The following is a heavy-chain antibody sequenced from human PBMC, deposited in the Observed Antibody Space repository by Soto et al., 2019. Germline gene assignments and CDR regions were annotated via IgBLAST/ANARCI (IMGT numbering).Heavy chain of an antibody. Sequence: QVQLGQSGAEVKKPGSSLIVSCKASGGSFTSHSINWVRQARGQGLQWVGRFIPILGLANNAQSFQGRVTITADKSTCTAYRELRSLGSDDTAVYYCARPSSHTATTGTFNNWGQGTPVNVSS. CDR3: ARPSSHTATTGTFNN. CDR2: FIPILGLA. CDR1: GGSFTSHS. D-gene: IGHD5-18*01. V-gene: IGHV1-69*02. J-gene: IGHJ4*02.